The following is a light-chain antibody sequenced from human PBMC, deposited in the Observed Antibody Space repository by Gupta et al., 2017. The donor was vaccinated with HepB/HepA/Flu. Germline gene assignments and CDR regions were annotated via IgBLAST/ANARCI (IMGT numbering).Light chain of an antibody. J-gene: IGKJ1*01. V-gene: IGKV1-39*01. CDR1: HSIANN. CDR2: AAS. Sequence: DIQMTQSPSSVSASVGDRVTITCRASHSIANNLNWYQQKSGRGPNLLMYAASTLKDGVPSRFSGSASGTDFTLTITSLQPEDFATYYCQQTFTSPRTFGQGTKVEI. CDR3: QQTFTSPRT.